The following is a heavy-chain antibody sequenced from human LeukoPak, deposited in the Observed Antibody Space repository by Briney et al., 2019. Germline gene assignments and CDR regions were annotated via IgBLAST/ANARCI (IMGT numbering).Heavy chain of an antibody. J-gene: IGHJ4*02. V-gene: IGHV3-23*01. D-gene: IGHD4-17*01. Sequence: GGSLRLSCAASGFTFSSYAMSWVRQAPGKGLEWVSAISGSGGNTYYADSVKGRFTISRDNAKNTLYLQMNSLRAEDTAVYYCARDTAKSDYWGQGTLVTVSS. CDR1: GFTFSSYA. CDR2: ISGSGGNT. CDR3: ARDTAKSDY.